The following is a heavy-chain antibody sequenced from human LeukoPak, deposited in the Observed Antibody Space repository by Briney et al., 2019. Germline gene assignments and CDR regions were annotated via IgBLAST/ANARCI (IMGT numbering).Heavy chain of an antibody. D-gene: IGHD2-2*01. J-gene: IGHJ5*02. CDR2: IIPIFGTA. CDR1: GGTFSSYA. Sequence: SVKVSCKASGGTFSSYAISWVRQAPGQGLEWMGGIIPIFGTANYAQKFQGRVTITTDESTSTAYMELSSLRSEDTAVYYCARGGDLVVVPAAIRDWFDPWGQGNLVTVSS. V-gene: IGHV1-69*05. CDR3: ARGGDLVVVPAAIRDWFDP.